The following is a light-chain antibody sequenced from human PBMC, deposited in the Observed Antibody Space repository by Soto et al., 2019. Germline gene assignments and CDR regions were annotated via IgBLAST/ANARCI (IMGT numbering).Light chain of an antibody. V-gene: IGKV1-39*01. CDR1: QILNNR. CDR3: QQSYITLYS. J-gene: IGKJ2*01. Sequence: DIQMTQSPSTLSASGGDRVTITCRASQILNNRLSWYHQKPGKAPNLLISGAINLQSGVTFRFSGSGSGTDFTLTISSLQPEDFAPYYCQQSYITLYSFGPGTRLEIK. CDR2: GAI.